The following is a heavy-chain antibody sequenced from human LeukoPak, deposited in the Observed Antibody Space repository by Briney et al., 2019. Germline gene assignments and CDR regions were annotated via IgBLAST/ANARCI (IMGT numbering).Heavy chain of an antibody. CDR1: GFTFTTYW. D-gene: IGHD6-13*01. Sequence: GGSLRLSCAASGFTFTTYWMSWVRQPPGKGLEWVANIKQDGTEKYYVDSVKGRFTISRDNAKNSLYLQMNSLRAEDTAVYYCARDVAAAKTFDYWGQGTLVTVSS. CDR2: IKQDGTEK. CDR3: ARDVAAAKTFDY. J-gene: IGHJ4*02. V-gene: IGHV3-7*01.